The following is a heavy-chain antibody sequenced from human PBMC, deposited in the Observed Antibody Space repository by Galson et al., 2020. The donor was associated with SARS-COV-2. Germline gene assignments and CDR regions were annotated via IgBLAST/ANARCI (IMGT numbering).Heavy chain of an antibody. CDR1: GFTFSSYA. J-gene: IGHJ4*02. CDR3: ASRRTNLYYYDTSGFVY. CDR2: ITGSGVTT. V-gene: IGHV3-23*01. Sequence: GGSLRLSCAASGFTFSSYAMSWVRQAPGKGLEWVSTITGSGVTTYYADSVKGRFTISRENSKNTLDLQMNSLRVEDTAVYYCASRRTNLYYYDTSGFVYWGQGTLVTVSS. D-gene: IGHD3-22*01.